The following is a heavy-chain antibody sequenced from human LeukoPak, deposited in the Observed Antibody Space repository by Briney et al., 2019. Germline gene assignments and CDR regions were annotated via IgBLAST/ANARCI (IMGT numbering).Heavy chain of an antibody. D-gene: IGHD1-26*01. Sequence: GRSLRLSCAASGFTFSSYAMHWVRQAPGKGLEWVAVISYGGSNKYYADSVKGRFTISRDNSKNTLYLQMNSLRAEDTAVYYCARDIGAFDPWGQGTLVTVSS. CDR2: ISYGGSNK. V-gene: IGHV3-30*04. CDR3: ARDIGAFDP. J-gene: IGHJ5*02. CDR1: GFTFSSYA.